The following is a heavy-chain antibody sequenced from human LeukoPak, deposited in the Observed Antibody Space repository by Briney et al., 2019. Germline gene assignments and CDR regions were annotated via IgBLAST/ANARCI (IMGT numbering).Heavy chain of an antibody. D-gene: IGHD2-2*01. CDR3: AREGDCSSTSCYILSYYYYYMAV. CDR1: GGSISSYY. V-gene: IGHV4-4*07. Sequence: SETLSLTCTVTGGSISSYYWSWLRQPAGKGLEWIRRIYTSGSTNYNPSLKSRVTMSVDTSKNQFSLKLSSVTAADTAVYYCAREGDCSSTSCYILSYYYYYMAVWGKGTTVTVSS. J-gene: IGHJ6*03. CDR2: IYTSGST.